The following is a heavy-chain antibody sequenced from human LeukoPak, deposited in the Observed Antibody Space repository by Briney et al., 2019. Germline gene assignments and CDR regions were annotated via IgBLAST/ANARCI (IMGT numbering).Heavy chain of an antibody. CDR2: IESKTDGGTT. CDR3: TTDSGVAAAGTLNS. Sequence: GGSLRLSCAASGFTFSNAWMSWVRQAPGKGLEWVGRIESKTDGGTTDYAAPVKGRFTLSRDDSENTLFLQMNSLRTEDTAVYYCTTDSGVAAAGTLNSWGQGTLVTVSS. CDR1: GFTFSNAW. V-gene: IGHV3-15*04. D-gene: IGHD6-13*01. J-gene: IGHJ5*02.